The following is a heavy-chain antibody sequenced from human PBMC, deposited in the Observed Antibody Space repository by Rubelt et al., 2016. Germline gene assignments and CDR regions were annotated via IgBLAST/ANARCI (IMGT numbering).Heavy chain of an antibody. CDR3: AGHSGFLEWYGMDV. J-gene: IGHJ6*02. D-gene: IGHD3-3*01. V-gene: IGHV4-34*01. Sequence: QVQLQQWGAGLLKPSETLSLTCAVYGGSFSGYYWSWIRQPPGKGLEWIGEINHSGSTNYNPSLKSRDTISVDTSRNQVSLKLSSVTAADPAVYYCAGHSGFLEWYGMDVWGQGTTVTVSS. CDR1: GGSFSGYY. CDR2: INHSGST.